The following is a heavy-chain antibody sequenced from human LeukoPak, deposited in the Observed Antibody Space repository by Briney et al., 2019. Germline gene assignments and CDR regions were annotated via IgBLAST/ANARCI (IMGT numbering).Heavy chain of an antibody. CDR1: GFTVSSNY. CDR3: AKDATPGIAVAGPFDY. D-gene: IGHD6-19*01. CDR2: IYSGGST. Sequence: GGSLRLSCAASGFTVSSNYMSWVRQAPGKGLEWVSVIYSGGSTCYADSVKGRFTISRDNSKNTLYLQMNSLRAEDTAVYYCAKDATPGIAVAGPFDYWGQGTLVTVSS. V-gene: IGHV3-53*05. J-gene: IGHJ4*02.